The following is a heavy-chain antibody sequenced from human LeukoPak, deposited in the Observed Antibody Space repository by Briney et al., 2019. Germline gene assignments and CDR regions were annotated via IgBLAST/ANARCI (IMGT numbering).Heavy chain of an antibody. CDR3: ARDLHPGATRSRCDP. V-gene: IGHV4-59*01. Sequence: SETLSLTCTVSGGSISSYYWSWIRQPPGKGLEWIGYIYYSGSANYNPSLKSRVTISVDPSKNQLSLKLSSVTAADTAVYDCARDLHPGATRSRCDPWGQGTLVTVFS. CDR2: IYYSGSA. J-gene: IGHJ5*02. D-gene: IGHD1-26*01. CDR1: GGSISSYY.